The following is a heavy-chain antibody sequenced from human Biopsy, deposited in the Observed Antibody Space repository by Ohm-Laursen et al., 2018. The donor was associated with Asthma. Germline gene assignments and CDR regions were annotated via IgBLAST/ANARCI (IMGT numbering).Heavy chain of an antibody. CDR1: GGSMSSSSYY. CDR3: ARHWDWGSFFDY. CDR2: ISYTGSA. V-gene: IGHV4-39*01. D-gene: IGHD7-27*01. J-gene: IGHJ4*02. Sequence: SGTLSLTCTVSGGSMSSSSYYWGWIRQPPGKGLEWMGSISYTGSAYHNPSLKSRVTISVDTPKNHFSLKLSSVTAADTAVYYCARHWDWGSFFDYWGQGTPVTVSS.